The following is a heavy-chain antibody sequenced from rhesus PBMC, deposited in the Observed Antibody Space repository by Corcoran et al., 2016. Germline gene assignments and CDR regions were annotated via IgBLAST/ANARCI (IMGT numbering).Heavy chain of an antibody. CDR3: TRQVAAGPFDY. CDR2: FSPYNVNK. CDR1: GYAFTSYY. Sequence: QVQLVQSGAEIKQPGASVKLSCKASGYAFTSYYIHWVRQATGQGLEWIGLFSPYNVNKAYSHNFQGRFTITADTSTSTGYMDLNSLRSEVTAVYYCTRQVAAGPFDYWGQGVLVTVSS. D-gene: IGHD6S26*01. J-gene: IGHJ4*01. V-gene: IGHV1-180*01.